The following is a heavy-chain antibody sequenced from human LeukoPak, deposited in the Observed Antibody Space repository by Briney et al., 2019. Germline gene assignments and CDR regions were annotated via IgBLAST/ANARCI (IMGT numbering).Heavy chain of an antibody. CDR3: ARGLGTVNDAFDI. D-gene: IGHD4-17*01. Sequence: PSEALSLTCTVSGDSITTYYWSWIRQPPGKGLEWVSGIGASGSSTYYGDPVKGRFTISRDNSKTTLFLQMNSLRAEDTAVYYCARGLGTVNDAFDIWGQGTMVTVSS. CDR2: IGASGSST. V-gene: IGHV3-23*01. J-gene: IGHJ3*02. CDR1: GDSITTYY.